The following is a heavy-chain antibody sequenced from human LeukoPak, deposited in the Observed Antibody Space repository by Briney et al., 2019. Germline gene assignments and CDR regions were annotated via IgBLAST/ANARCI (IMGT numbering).Heavy chain of an antibody. CDR1: GFTFSSYA. CDR3: AKEDLVVPAFYGMDV. V-gene: IGHV3-23*01. CDR2: FSGGGGRP. Sequence: GGLLRSSCAAPGFTFSSYAMSWGPQAPGKGLGWVSAFSGGGGRPYYAASVKGRSTISRDTPKTTLYLQMNSLRAEDTAVYYCAKEDLVVPAFYGMDVWSQGTTVTVSS. D-gene: IGHD2-2*01. J-gene: IGHJ6*02.